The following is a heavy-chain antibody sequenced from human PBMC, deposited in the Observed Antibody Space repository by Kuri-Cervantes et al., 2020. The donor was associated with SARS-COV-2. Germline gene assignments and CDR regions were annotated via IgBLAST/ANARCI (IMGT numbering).Heavy chain of an antibody. CDR2: ISSSSSTT. J-gene: IGHJ6*03. Sequence: GGSLRLSCVASGFTFSKYKMHWVRLLPGKGLEWVSYISSSSSTTSYADSVKGRFTISRDNAKNSLYLQMNSLRAEDTAVYYCARVFGNSGYVSYYYYMDVWGKGTTVTVSS. V-gene: IGHV3-48*01. CDR3: ARVFGNSGYVSYYYYMDV. CDR1: GFTFSKYK. D-gene: IGHD5-12*01.